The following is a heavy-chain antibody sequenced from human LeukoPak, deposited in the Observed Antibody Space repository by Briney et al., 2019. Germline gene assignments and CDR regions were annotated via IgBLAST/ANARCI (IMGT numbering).Heavy chain of an antibody. J-gene: IGHJ4*02. CDR3: ARQYGSGSAYTPVVDL. CDR2: IYYSGST. D-gene: IGHD3-10*01. CDR1: GGSISSHYY. Sequence: SETLSLTCTVSGGSISSHYYWIWIRQPPGKGLEWIGCIYYSGSTYYNPSLKSRVTISVDTSKNQFSLKLSSLTAAETAVYYCARQYGSGSAYTPVVDLWGQGTLVTVSS. V-gene: IGHV4-39*01.